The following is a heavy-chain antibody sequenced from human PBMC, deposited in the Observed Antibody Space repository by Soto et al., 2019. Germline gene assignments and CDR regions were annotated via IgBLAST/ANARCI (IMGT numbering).Heavy chain of an antibody. J-gene: IGHJ5*02. CDR1: GGTFTNYV. CDR2: VILIFGAA. CDR3: ARGRSSPNFDP. Sequence: QVQLVQSGAEVRKPGSSVKVSCKISGGTFTNYVISWLRQAPGQGLEWMGGVILIFGAANLAQKFQGRVTITADESTSTVNMELSSLTSEDTAVYYCARGRSSPNFDPWGQGTLVTVSS. D-gene: IGHD6-6*01. V-gene: IGHV1-69*01.